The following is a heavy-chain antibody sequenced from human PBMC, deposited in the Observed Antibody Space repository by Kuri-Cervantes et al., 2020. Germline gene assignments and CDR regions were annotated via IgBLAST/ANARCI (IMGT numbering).Heavy chain of an antibody. CDR3: ARAGYDILTGWKGRAFDI. CDR1: GGSISSSSYY. CDR2: IYYSGST. V-gene: IGHV4-31*03. J-gene: IGHJ3*02. D-gene: IGHD3-9*01. Sequence: LRLSCTVSGGSISSSSYYWGWIRQHPGKGLEWIGYIYYSGSTYYNPSLKSRVTISVDTSKNQFSLKLSSVTAADTAVYYCARAGYDILTGWKGRAFDIWGQGAMVTVSS.